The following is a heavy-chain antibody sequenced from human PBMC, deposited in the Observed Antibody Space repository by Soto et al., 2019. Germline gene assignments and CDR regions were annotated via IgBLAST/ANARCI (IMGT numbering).Heavy chain of an antibody. CDR1: GFNFSNYY. CDR3: ARIIAAAGGRRYFDL. V-gene: IGHV3-11*05. J-gene: IGHJ2*01. D-gene: IGHD6-13*01. CDR2: VNNSSSFT. Sequence: QVQLVESGGGLVKPGGSLRLSCAASGFNFSNYYMSWFRPAPGKGLEWVSYVNNSSSFTNYADSVKGRFTISRDNAKNSLYLQLNSLRAEDTAVYYCARIIAAAGGRRYFDLWGRGTLVTVS.